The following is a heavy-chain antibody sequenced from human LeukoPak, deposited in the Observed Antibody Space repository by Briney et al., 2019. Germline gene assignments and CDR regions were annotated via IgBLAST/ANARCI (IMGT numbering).Heavy chain of an antibody. CDR1: GGSVSSSSYY. CDR3: ARRRGYGSGRAMSHIDY. Sequence: SETLSLTCTVSGGSVSSSSYYWSWIRQPPGKGLEWIGEINHSGSTNYNPSLKSRVTISVDTSKNQFSLKLSSVTAADTAVYYCARRRGYGSGRAMSHIDYWGQGTLVTVSS. V-gene: IGHV4-39*07. D-gene: IGHD3-10*01. J-gene: IGHJ4*02. CDR2: INHSGST.